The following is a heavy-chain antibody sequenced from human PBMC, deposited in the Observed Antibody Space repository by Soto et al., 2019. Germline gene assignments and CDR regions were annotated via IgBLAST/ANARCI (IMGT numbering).Heavy chain of an antibody. Sequence: EVQLVPSGAEVKKPGESLKISCKGSGYSFTRYWIGWVRQMPGKGLEWMGIIYPGDSDTRYSPSFQGQVTISADKSISTAYLQWSSLKASDTAMYYCATFNDYYDSSGYYYDAFDIWGQGTMVTVSS. CDR1: GYSFTRYW. V-gene: IGHV5-51*01. CDR3: ATFNDYYDSSGYYYDAFDI. D-gene: IGHD3-22*01. J-gene: IGHJ3*02. CDR2: IYPGDSDT.